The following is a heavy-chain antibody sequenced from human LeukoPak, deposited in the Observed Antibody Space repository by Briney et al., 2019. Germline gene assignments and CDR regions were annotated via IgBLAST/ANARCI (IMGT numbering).Heavy chain of an antibody. Sequence: GESLKISFKGSGYSFTSYWIGWVRQMPGKGLGWMGIIYPGDSDTRYSPSFQGQVTISADKSISTAYLQWSSLKASDTAMYYCARHGRGYCTSTSCYTHGMDVWGQGTTVTVSS. CDR2: IYPGDSDT. J-gene: IGHJ6*02. CDR1: GYSFTSYW. D-gene: IGHD2-2*02. CDR3: ARHGRGYCTSTSCYTHGMDV. V-gene: IGHV5-51*01.